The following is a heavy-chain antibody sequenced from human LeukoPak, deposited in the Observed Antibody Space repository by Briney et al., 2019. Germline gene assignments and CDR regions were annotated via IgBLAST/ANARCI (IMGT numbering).Heavy chain of an antibody. V-gene: IGHV4-34*01. CDR3: ARGLRYYYDSRRFDYYYGMDV. Sequence: SETLSLTCAVYGGSFSGYYWSWIRQPPGKGLEWIGEINHSGSTNYNPSLKSRVTISVDTSKNQFSLKLSSVTAADTAVYYCARGLRYYYDSRRFDYYYGMDVWGQGTTVTVSS. CDR1: GGSFSGYY. D-gene: IGHD3-22*01. CDR2: INHSGST. J-gene: IGHJ6*02.